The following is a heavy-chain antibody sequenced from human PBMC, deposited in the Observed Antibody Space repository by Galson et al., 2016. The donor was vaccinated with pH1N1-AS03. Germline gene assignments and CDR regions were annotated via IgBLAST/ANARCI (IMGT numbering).Heavy chain of an antibody. J-gene: IGHJ4*01. Sequence: SVKVSCKASGYTFSDYYMHWVRQAPGQGLEWMGWINPSSGGTKSGQKFQGRVTMTTDTSISTAYIEVTGLRGDDTAVYYCARDFHSSNVWGQGTLVTVSS. D-gene: IGHD2-15*01. CDR2: INPSSGGT. V-gene: IGHV1-2*02. CDR1: GYTFSDYY. CDR3: ARDFHSSNV.